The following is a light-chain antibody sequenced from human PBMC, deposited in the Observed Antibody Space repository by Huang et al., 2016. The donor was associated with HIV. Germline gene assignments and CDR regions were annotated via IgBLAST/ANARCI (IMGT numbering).Light chain of an antibody. Sequence: RMTQSPSSLSASTGDRVTITCRASQDISDYLAWYQQKPGKPPKLLIYEASTLQSGVPSRYSGSGSGTEFTLTITCLQSEEFGTYYCQQYHTYPWTFGQGSKVDIK. V-gene: IGKV1-8*01. CDR3: QQYHTYPWT. CDR2: EAS. J-gene: IGKJ1*01. CDR1: QDISDY.